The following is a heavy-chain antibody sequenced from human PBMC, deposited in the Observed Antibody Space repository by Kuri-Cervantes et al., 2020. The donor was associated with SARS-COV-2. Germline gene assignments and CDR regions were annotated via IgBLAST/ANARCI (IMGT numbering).Heavy chain of an antibody. D-gene: IGHD3-10*01. CDR3: VKDYYGSGINWIFDS. Sequence: GESLKISCAPSGFTFSIYAMNWLRQGPRKGLEWVSGISGSGATTYYADSVKGRFTISRDNSKNTLYLQMDSLRADDTAVYYCVKDYYGSGINWIFDSWGQGALVTVSS. CDR1: GFTFSIYA. J-gene: IGHJ4*02. CDR2: ISGSGATT. V-gene: IGHV3-23*01.